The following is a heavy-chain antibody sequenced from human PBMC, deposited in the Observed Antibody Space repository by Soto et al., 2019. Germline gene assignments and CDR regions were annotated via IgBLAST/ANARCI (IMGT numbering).Heavy chain of an antibody. V-gene: IGHV4-59*01. CDR3: AGDRLAAAGAGLNY. Sequence: QVQLQESGPGLVKPSETLSLTCTISRGSLSTYYWSWVRQPPGKGLEWIGYVSYSGSTNYNPTLKNRVTISLDTTRNQFSLKVTSVSAADTALYDCAGDRLAAAGAGLNYWGQGTLVTVSS. CDR1: RGSLSTYY. J-gene: IGHJ4*02. D-gene: IGHD6-13*01. CDR2: VSYSGST.